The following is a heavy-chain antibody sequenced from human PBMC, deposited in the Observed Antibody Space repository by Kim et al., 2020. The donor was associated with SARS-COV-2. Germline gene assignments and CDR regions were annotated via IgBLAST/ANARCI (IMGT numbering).Heavy chain of an antibody. CDR1: GFTFSSYA. D-gene: IGHD3-10*01. CDR2: ISYDGSNK. J-gene: IGHJ4*02. CDR3: ARDPYHGSGKGSYFDY. V-gene: IGHV3-30*04. Sequence: GGSLRLSCAASGFTFSSYAMHWVRQAPGKGLEWVAVISYDGSNKYYADSVKGRFTISRDNSKNTLYLQMNSLRAEDTAVYYCARDPYHGSGKGSYFDYWGQGTLVTVSS.